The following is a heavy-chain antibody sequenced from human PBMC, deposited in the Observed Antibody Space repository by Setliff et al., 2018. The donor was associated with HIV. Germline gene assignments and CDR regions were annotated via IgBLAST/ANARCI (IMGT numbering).Heavy chain of an antibody. Sequence: PGGSLRLSCAASGFAFSTYWMHWVRQAPGKGLVWVSRINTDERYTLYADSVKGRFTISRDNAKSTLYLQMNSLTSLRSDDSAVYFCARGLRARPRLRGFYHYGMDVWGQGTTVTVSS. D-gene: IGHD2-21*02. CDR1: GFAFSTYW. J-gene: IGHJ6*02. CDR3: ARGLRARPRLRGFYHYGMDV. V-gene: IGHV3-74*01. CDR2: INTDERYT.